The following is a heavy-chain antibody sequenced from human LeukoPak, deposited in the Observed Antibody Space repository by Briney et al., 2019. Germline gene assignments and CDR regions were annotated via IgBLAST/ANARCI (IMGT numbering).Heavy chain of an antibody. CDR1: GFTFSSYG. D-gene: IGHD3-3*02. CDR2: ISYDGSNK. Sequence: GGSLRLSCAASGFTFSSYGMHWVRQAPGKGLEWVAVISYDGSNKYYADSVKGRFTISRDNSKKTLDLQMNSLRAEDTAVYYCAKELASWGQGTLVTVSS. CDR3: AKELAS. V-gene: IGHV3-30*18. J-gene: IGHJ5*02.